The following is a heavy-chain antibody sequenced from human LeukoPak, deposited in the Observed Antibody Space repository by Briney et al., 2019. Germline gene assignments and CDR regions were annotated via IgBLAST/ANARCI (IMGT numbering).Heavy chain of an antibody. CDR3: ARDHLYAFDY. Sequence: GGSLRLSCAASGFTFSNYEMHWVRQAPGKGLEWVSYVSSSGSDIYYADSAMGRFTISRDNAKNSLYMQMNSLRAEDTAVYYCARDHLYAFDYWGQGTLVTVSS. D-gene: IGHD3-16*01. V-gene: IGHV3-48*03. CDR2: VSSSGSDI. J-gene: IGHJ4*02. CDR1: GFTFSNYE.